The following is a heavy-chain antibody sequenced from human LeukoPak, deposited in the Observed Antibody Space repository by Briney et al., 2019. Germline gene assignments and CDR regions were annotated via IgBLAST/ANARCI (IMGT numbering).Heavy chain of an antibody. CDR1: GGTFSSYA. Sequence: SVKVSCKASGGTFSSYAISLVRQAPGQGLEWMGRIIPIFGTANYAQKFQGRVTITTDESTSTAYMELSSLRSEDTAVYYCARDRIVGATGSFDYWGQGTLVTVSS. V-gene: IGHV1-69*05. D-gene: IGHD1-26*01. J-gene: IGHJ4*02. CDR3: ARDRIVGATGSFDY. CDR2: IIPIFGTA.